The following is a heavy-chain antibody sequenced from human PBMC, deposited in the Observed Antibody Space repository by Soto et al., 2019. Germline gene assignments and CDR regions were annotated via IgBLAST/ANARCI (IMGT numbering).Heavy chain of an antibody. CDR2: IIPMFGIG. J-gene: IGHJ6*02. D-gene: IGHD3-10*01. CDR3: ARGYREYYFYAMDV. V-gene: IGHV1-69*01. Sequence: QVQLVQSGAEVKMPGSSVRVSCKASGGSFSKYGISWVRQAPGQGLEWMGGIIPMFGIGNYAEKFLGRVTITADESTSTIHMELSSLRSEDTAVYCCARGYREYYFYAMDVWGQGTTVTVSS. CDR1: GGSFSKYG.